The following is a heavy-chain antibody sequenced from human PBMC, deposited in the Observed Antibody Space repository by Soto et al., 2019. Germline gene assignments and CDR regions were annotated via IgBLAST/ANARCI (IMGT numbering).Heavy chain of an antibody. CDR1: GFTFSSYG. D-gene: IGHD1-26*01. Sequence: VQLVESGGGVVQPGRSLRLSCAASGFTFSSYGMHWVRQAPGKGLEWVAVIWYDGSNKYYADSVKGRFTISRDNSKNTLYLQMNSLRAEDTAVYYCARGSLGIVGATTSNGYYFDYWGQGTLVTVSS. CDR3: ARGSLGIVGATTSNGYYFDY. V-gene: IGHV3-33*01. CDR2: IWYDGSNK. J-gene: IGHJ4*02.